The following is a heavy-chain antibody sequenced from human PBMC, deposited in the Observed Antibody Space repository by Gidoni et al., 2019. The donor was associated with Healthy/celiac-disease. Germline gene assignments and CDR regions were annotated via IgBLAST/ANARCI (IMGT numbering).Heavy chain of an antibody. J-gene: IGHJ6*02. CDR3: AKDMWQQLPGWYYYYGMDV. CDR2: ISWDGGST. D-gene: IGHD6-13*01. CDR1: GFTFADYT. V-gene: IGHV3-43*01. Sequence: EVQLVESGGVVVQPGGSLRLSCAASGFTFADYTMHWVRQAPGKGLEWVSLISWDGGSTYYADSVKGRFTISRDNSKNSLYLQMNSLRTEDTALYYCAKDMWQQLPGWYYYYGMDVWGQGTTVTVSS.